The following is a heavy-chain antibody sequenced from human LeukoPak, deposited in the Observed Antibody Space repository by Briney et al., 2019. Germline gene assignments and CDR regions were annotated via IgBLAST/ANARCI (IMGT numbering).Heavy chain of an antibody. J-gene: IGHJ3*02. Sequence: SETLSLTCTVSGGSISSSSYYWGWIRQPPGKGLEWIGRIYTSGSTNYNPSLKSRVTMSVDTSKNQFSLKLSSVTAADTAVYYCARPMTMALDAFDIWGQGTMVTVSS. CDR3: ARPMTMALDAFDI. CDR1: GGSISSSSYY. CDR2: IYTSGST. D-gene: IGHD4/OR15-4a*01. V-gene: IGHV4-39*07.